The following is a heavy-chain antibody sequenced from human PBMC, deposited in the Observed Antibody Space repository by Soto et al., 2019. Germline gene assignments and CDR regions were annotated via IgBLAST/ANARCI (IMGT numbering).Heavy chain of an antibody. D-gene: IGHD2-8*02. Sequence: QVQLVESGGGVVQPGTSLRLSCTASGFSFSNSGMQWVRQTPGKGLEWVALISFDGDKYYVDSVKGRFTISRDNPTNTVYLQMNRLRPEDTAVYYFARDYARGWCQFWGQGTLVTVSS. CDR3: ARDYARGWCQF. J-gene: IGHJ4*02. CDR2: ISFDGDK. V-gene: IGHV3-30*03. CDR1: GFSFSNSG.